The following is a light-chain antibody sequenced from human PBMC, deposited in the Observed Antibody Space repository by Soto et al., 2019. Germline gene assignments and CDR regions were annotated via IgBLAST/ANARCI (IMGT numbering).Light chain of an antibody. Sequence: EIVLTQSPGTLSLSPGERATLSCRASQSVSNNYLAWYQQQPGQAPRLLIYGASNRATGIPDRFSGSGSGTEFTLTISRLEPEDFAVYYCQQHGTSPITFGQGTRLEIK. CDR3: QQHGTSPIT. CDR1: QSVSNNY. CDR2: GAS. V-gene: IGKV3-20*01. J-gene: IGKJ5*01.